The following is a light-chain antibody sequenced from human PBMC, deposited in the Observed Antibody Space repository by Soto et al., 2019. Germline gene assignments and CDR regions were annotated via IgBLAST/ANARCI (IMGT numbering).Light chain of an antibody. CDR3: QHYNSYSEA. CDR1: QTISSW. Sequence: IHMTHSPATLSESVLDRVTITCLASQTISSWLAWYQQKPGKAPKLLIYKASTLKSGVPSRFSGSGSGTEFTLTISSLQPDDFATYYCQHYNSYSEAFGQGTKADI. CDR2: KAS. J-gene: IGKJ1*01. V-gene: IGKV1-5*03.